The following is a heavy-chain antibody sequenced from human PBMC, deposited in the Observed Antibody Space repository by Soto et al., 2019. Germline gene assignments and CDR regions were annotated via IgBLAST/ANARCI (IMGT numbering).Heavy chain of an antibody. CDR2: IYYSGST. V-gene: IGHV4-31*03. J-gene: IGHJ6*02. CDR3: ARGVRRSPGMDV. D-gene: IGHD3-10*01. Sequence: QVQLQESGPGLVKPSQTLSLTCTVSGGSISSGGYYWSWIRQHPGKGLEWIVYIYYSGSTYYNPSLKRRVTISVDTFKNHCSLKLSLVTAPHQAVYYCARGVRRSPGMDVWGQGTTVTVSS. CDR1: GGSISSGGYY.